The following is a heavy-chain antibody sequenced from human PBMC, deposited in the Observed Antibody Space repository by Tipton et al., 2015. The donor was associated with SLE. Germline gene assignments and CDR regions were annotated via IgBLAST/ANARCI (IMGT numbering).Heavy chain of an antibody. V-gene: IGHV1-18*01. CDR2: ISAYNGHT. D-gene: IGHD6-19*01. Sequence: QLVQSGAEVKKPGASVKVSCQASGFSFTSYGFSWVRQAPGQGLEWMGWISAYNGHTKNAQKFQGRLTTTTDTSTSTAYMELRSLGSDDTAVYYCARDKENGAVAGTFDYWGQGTVVTVSS. J-gene: IGHJ4*02. CDR1: GFSFTSYG. CDR3: ARDKENGAVAGTFDY.